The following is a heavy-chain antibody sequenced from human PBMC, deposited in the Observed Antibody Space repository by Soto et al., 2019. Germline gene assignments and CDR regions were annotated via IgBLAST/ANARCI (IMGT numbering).Heavy chain of an antibody. Sequence: GESLKISCKGSGYSFTSYWIGWVRQMPGKGLEWMGIIYPGDSDTRYSPSFQGQVDISADKSISTAYLQWSSLKASDTAMYYCARLGLGTEHWIQLWRRKNYGMDVWGQGTTVTGSS. V-gene: IGHV5-51*01. J-gene: IGHJ6*02. CDR3: ARLGLGTEHWIQLWRRKNYGMDV. D-gene: IGHD5-18*01. CDR1: GYSFTSYW. CDR2: IYPGDSDT.